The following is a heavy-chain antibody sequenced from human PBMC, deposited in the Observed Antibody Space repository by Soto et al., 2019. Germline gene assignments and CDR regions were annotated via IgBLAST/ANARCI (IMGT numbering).Heavy chain of an antibody. J-gene: IGHJ4*02. Sequence: GGSLRLSCAASRFTFGNFWVDWVRQAPGKGLEWLANISPDASEKHYVDSVQGRFTISRDNAKNSLYLQMRSLTAEDSALYYCSRSLDSWGQGTRVTVSS. CDR2: ISPDASEK. CDR1: RFTFGNFW. V-gene: IGHV3-7*01. CDR3: SRSLDS.